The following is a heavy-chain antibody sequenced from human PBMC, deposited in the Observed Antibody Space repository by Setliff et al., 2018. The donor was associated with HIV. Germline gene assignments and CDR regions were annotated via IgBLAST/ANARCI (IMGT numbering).Heavy chain of an antibody. CDR2: ISSSSSTI. D-gene: IGHD6-13*01. Sequence: GESLKISCAASGFIFSDYEMNWVRQAPGRGLEWVSYISSSSSTIYYVDSVKGRFTISRDNARYSLYLQMNSLRAEDTAVYYCAREPNSITWHVDYWGQGTLVTVSS. J-gene: IGHJ4*02. V-gene: IGHV3-48*01. CDR3: AREPNSITWHVDY. CDR1: GFIFSDYE.